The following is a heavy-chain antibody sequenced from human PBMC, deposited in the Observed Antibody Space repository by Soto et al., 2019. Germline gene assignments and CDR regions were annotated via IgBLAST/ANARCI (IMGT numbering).Heavy chain of an antibody. D-gene: IGHD5-12*01. CDR1: GDSITSGGYY. Sequence: SETLSLTCTVSGDSITSGGYYWGWIRQPPGKGLEWIGSIYYSGNTFYNPSLKSRVTISRGTSRNQFSLRLSSVTAADTAVYYCVSRLGYGYAMDVWGQGTTVTVSS. CDR3: VSRLGYGYAMDV. CDR2: IYYSGNT. J-gene: IGHJ6*02. V-gene: IGHV4-39*01.